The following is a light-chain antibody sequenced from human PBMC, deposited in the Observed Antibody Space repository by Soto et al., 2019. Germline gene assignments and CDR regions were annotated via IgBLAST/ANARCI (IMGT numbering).Light chain of an antibody. CDR3: ASYTTTSTLV. Sequence: QSALTQPASVSGSPGQSIIISCTGTSEDVGGFDYVSWYQHYPGKAPKLMIYEVRYRPSGVSNRFSGSKSGNTASLTISGLQAEDEADYYCASYTTTSTLVFGGGTKLTVL. CDR1: SEDVGGFDY. V-gene: IGLV2-14*01. J-gene: IGLJ2*01. CDR2: EVR.